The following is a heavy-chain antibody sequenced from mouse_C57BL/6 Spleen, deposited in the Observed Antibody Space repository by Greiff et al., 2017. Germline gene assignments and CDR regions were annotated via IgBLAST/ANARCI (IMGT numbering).Heavy chain of an antibody. D-gene: IGHD2-2*01. CDR2: IDPSDSET. Sequence: QVQLKQPGAELVRPGSSVKLSCKASGYTFTSYWMHWVKQRPIQGLEWIGNIDPSDSETHYNQQFKDKATLTVDKSSSTAYMQLSSLTSEDSAVYYCARDGYDAWFAYWGQGTLVTVSA. CDR3: ARDGYDAWFAY. V-gene: IGHV1-52*01. J-gene: IGHJ3*01. CDR1: GYTFTSYW.